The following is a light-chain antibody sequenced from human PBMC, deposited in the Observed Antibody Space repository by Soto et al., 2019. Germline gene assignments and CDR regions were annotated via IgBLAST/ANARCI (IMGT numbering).Light chain of an antibody. CDR1: QSISSW. CDR3: LQYNIYLYT. CDR2: DAS. Sequence: DIQMTQSPSTLSASVGDRVTITCRASQSISSWLAWYQQKPRKAPKLLIYDASSLESGVPSRFRGSGSGTEFTLNISSLHTDDFTTCSTLQYNIYLYTFDQENNLQI. J-gene: IGKJ2*01. V-gene: IGKV1-5*01.